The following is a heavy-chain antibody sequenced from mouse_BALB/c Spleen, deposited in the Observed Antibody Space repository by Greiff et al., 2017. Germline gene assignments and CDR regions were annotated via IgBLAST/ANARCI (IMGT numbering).Heavy chain of an antibody. D-gene: IGHD2-14*01. CDR1: GFTFSSFG. CDR3: ARSYYRYDGYAMDY. J-gene: IGHJ4*01. V-gene: IGHV5-17*02. Sequence: EVQRVESGGGLVQPGGSRKLSCAASGFTFSSFGMHWVRQAPEKGLEWVAYISSGSSTIYYADTVKGRFTISRDNPKNTLFLQMTSLRSEDTAMYYCARSYYRYDGYAMDYWGQGTSVTASS. CDR2: ISSGSSTI.